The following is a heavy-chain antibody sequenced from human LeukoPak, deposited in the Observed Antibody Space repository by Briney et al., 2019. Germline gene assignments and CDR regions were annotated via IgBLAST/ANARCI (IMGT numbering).Heavy chain of an antibody. CDR2: INHSGST. Sequence: SETLSLTCAVYGGSFSGYYWSWIRQPPGKGLEWIGEINHSGSTNYNPSLKSRVTISVDTSKNQFSLKLSSVTAADTAVCYCARETRGLPFDIWGQGTMVTVSS. D-gene: IGHD4-11*01. CDR3: ARETRGLPFDI. CDR1: GGSFSGYY. V-gene: IGHV4-34*01. J-gene: IGHJ3*02.